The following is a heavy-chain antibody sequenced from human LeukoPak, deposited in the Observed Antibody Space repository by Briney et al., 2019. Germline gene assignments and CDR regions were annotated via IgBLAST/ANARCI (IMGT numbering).Heavy chain of an antibody. CDR2: INHSGST. V-gene: IGHV4-39*07. CDR3: ARSSSSWGGYYYYYMDV. J-gene: IGHJ6*03. D-gene: IGHD6-13*01. Sequence: SETLSLTCTVSGGSISSSSYYWGWIRQPPGKGLEWIGEINHSGSTNYNPSLKSRVTISVDTSKNQFSLKLSSVTAADTAVYYCARSSSSWGGYYYYYMDVWGKGTTVTVSS. CDR1: GGSISSSSYY.